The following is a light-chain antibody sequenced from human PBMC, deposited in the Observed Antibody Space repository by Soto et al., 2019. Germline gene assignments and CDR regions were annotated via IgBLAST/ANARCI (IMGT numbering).Light chain of an antibody. CDR3: QHYGGMWT. CDR1: QSITNR. CDR2: DAS. Sequence: DIQVTQSPSTLSASVGDRVTLTCRASQSITNRLAWYQQKPGKAPKVLIYDASNLEYGVPSRFSGSGSGTEFILTISSLQPDNFATYYCQHYGGMWTFGQGTKVEVK. J-gene: IGKJ1*01. V-gene: IGKV1-5*01.